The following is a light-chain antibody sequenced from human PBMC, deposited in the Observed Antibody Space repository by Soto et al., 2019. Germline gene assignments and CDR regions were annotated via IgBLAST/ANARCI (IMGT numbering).Light chain of an antibody. Sequence: DTVLIQSPATLSLSPGDRATLSCRASHTVANFLAWYQKKAGQAPRLLIYDVSNRATGIPARFSGSGSGTDFTLTISSLEPDDFAVYYCQQRSYWPPTFGGGTNVEIK. J-gene: IGKJ4*01. CDR3: QQRSYWPPT. CDR1: HTVANF. V-gene: IGKV3-11*01. CDR2: DVS.